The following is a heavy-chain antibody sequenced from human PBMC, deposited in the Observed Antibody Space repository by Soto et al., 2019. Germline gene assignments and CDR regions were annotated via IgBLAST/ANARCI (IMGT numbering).Heavy chain of an antibody. CDR1: GDTFKNSV. V-gene: IGHV1-69*01. CDR2: TIPLFGTT. J-gene: IGHJ6*02. Sequence: QVQLVQSGVEVKKPGSSVRVSCKASGDTFKNSVISWVRQAPGQRLEWMGGTIPLFGTTDYAQKFQGRLTITTDESTTTAYMEVSRQTSEDTAVYYCVAELDFGKLSVVWGQGTTVIVSS. D-gene: IGHD3-10*01. CDR3: VAELDFGKLSVV.